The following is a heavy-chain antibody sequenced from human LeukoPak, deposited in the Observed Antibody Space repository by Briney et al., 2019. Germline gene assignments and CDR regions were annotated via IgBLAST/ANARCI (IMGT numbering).Heavy chain of an antibody. CDR3: ATKFKFGELFGFCGWFDP. CDR2: IYYSGST. Sequence: SETLSLTCTVSGGSISSINYYWGWIRQPPGKGLEWIGSIYYSGSTYYNPSLKSRVTISVDTSKNQFSLKLSSVTAADTAVYYCATKFKFGELFGFCGWFDPWGQGTLVTVST. J-gene: IGHJ5*02. V-gene: IGHV4-39*01. D-gene: IGHD3-10*01. CDR1: GGSISSINYY.